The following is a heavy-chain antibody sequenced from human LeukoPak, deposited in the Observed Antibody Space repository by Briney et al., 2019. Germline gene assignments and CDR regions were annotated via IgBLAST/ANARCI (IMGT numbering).Heavy chain of an antibody. V-gene: IGHV1-69*13. CDR3: ARDLSYCSGGSRYARPFLESY. J-gene: IGHJ4*02. D-gene: IGHD2-15*01. CDR2: IIPIFGTA. CDR1: GYTFTSYD. Sequence: SVKVSCKASGYTFTSYDISWVRQAPGQGLEWMGGIIPIFGTANYAQKFQGRVTITADESTSTAYMELSSLRSEDTAVYYCARDLSYCSGGSRYARPFLESYWGQGTLVTVSS.